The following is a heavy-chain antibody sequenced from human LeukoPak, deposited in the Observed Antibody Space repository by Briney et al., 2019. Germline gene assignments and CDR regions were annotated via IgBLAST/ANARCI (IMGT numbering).Heavy chain of an antibody. Sequence: ASVKVSCKASGYTFSSYAISWVRQAPGQGLEWMGWISADNGNTNHAQKFQGRVSLTTDTSTSTAYMELSSLRSEDTAVYYCAVDIRYFDWLLGFDPWGQGTLVTVSS. V-gene: IGHV1-18*04. CDR1: GYTFSSYA. D-gene: IGHD3-9*01. J-gene: IGHJ5*02. CDR3: AVDIRYFDWLLGFDP. CDR2: ISADNGNT.